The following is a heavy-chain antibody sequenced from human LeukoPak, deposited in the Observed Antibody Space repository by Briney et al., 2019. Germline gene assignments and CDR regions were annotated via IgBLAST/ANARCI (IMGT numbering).Heavy chain of an antibody. CDR2: VSDSGAST. J-gene: IGHJ4*02. D-gene: IGHD2-21*01. Sequence: PGGSLRLSCAASGFTLSSYAMIWVRQAPGKGLEWISVVSDSGASTYYADSVKGRFTIYRDNSKNTLYLQMNSLRADDTAVYFCAKPLWGLTLLSSDHWGQGTLVTVSS. V-gene: IGHV3-23*01. CDR1: GFTLSSYA. CDR3: AKPLWGLTLLSSDH.